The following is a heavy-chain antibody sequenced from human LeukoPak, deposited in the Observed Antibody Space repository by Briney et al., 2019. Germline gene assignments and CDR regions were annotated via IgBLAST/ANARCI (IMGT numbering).Heavy chain of an antibody. CDR1: GSSITSSNYC. V-gene: IGHV4-39*01. Sequence: PSETLSLTCTVSGSSITSSNYCWGWIRQPPGKGLEWIASIHYSGDPYYNPSLKSRVTISVDMSKNQFSLNLRSVTAADTGVYYCAMSYSSGAWLIDYYFDSWGQGTLVTVSS. CDR3: AMSYSSGAWLIDYYFDS. J-gene: IGHJ4*02. CDR2: IHYSGDP. D-gene: IGHD6-19*01.